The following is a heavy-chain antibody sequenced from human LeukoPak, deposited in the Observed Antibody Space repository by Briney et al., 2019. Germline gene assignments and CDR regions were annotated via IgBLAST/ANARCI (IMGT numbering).Heavy chain of an antibody. CDR2: ISGSGGST. CDR1: GFTFSSYA. CDR3: AKDREMYSSGWLFDY. Sequence: GGSLRLSCAASGFTFSSYAMSWVRQAPGKGLEWVSAISGSGGSTYYADSVKGRFTISRDNSKNTLYLQMSSLRAEDTAVYYCAKDREMYSSGWLFDYWGQGTLVTVSS. V-gene: IGHV3-23*01. D-gene: IGHD6-19*01. J-gene: IGHJ4*02.